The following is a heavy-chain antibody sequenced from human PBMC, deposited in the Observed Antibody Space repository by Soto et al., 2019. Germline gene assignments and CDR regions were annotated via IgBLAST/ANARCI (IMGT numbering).Heavy chain of an antibody. D-gene: IGHD3-10*01. CDR3: ASLMSSGYYYGMDV. V-gene: IGHV1-69*04. CDR2: IIPILGIA. Sequence: SVKVSWKASGYTFTSYGISWVRQAPGQGLEWMGRIIPILGIANYAQKFQGRVTITADKSTSTAYMELSSLRSEDTAVYYCASLMSSGYYYGMDVWGQGTTVTVSS. J-gene: IGHJ6*02. CDR1: GYTFTSYG.